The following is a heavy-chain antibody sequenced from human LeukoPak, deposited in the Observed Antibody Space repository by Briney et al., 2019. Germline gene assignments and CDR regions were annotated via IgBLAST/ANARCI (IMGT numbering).Heavy chain of an antibody. CDR2: INTNTGNP. J-gene: IGHJ6*02. CDR1: GYTFTSYA. V-gene: IGHV7-4-1*02. Sequence: ASVKVSCKASGYTFTSYAKNWVRQAPGQGLEWMGWINTNTGNPTYAQGFTGRFVFSLDTSVSTAYLQISSLKAEDTAVYYCARDYHFYDFWTRYGMDVWGQGTTVTVSS. D-gene: IGHD3-3*01. CDR3: ARDYHFYDFWTRYGMDV.